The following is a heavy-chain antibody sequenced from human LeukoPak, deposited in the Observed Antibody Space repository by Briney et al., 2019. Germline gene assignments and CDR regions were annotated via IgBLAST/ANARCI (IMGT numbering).Heavy chain of an antibody. CDR1: GGTFSSYA. CDR3: ARDADPQIAARQGGRLDYYYYMDV. CDR2: IIPIFGTA. V-gene: IGHV1-69*05. J-gene: IGHJ6*03. Sequence: SVKVSCKASGGTFSSYAISWVRQAPGQGLEWMGGIIPIFGTANYAQKFQGRVTITTDESTSTAYMELGSLRSEDTAVYYCARDADPQIAARQGGRLDYYYYMDVWGKGTTVTVSS. D-gene: IGHD6-6*01.